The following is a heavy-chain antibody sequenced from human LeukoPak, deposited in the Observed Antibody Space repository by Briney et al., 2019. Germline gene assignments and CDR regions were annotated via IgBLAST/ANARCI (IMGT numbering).Heavy chain of an antibody. CDR3: AKRGLTYYYDY. D-gene: IGHD1-20*01. J-gene: IGHJ4*02. V-gene: IGHV3-30*18. CDR2: ISYDGRDK. Sequence: GGSLTLSCAASGFTVSSNYMGWVRQAPGKGLEWVAVISYDGRDKYHADSVKGRFTISRDNSKNTVYLQMNSLRAEDTAVYYCAKRGLTYYYDYWGQGTLVTVSS. CDR1: GFTVSSNY.